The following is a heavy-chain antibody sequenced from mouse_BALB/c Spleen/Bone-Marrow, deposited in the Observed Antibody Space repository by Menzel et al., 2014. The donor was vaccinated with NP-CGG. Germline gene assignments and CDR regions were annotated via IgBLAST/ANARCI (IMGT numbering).Heavy chain of an antibody. Sequence: VKLMESGPGLVAPSQSLSITCTVSGFSLSRYSVHWVRQPPGKGLEWLGMIWGGGSTDYNSALKSRLSISKDNSKSQVFLKMNSLQTDDTAMYYCATYGNYVGYAMDCWGQGTSVTVSS. J-gene: IGHJ4*01. CDR3: ATYGNYVGYAMDC. V-gene: IGHV2-6-4*01. CDR2: IWGGGST. D-gene: IGHD2-10*02. CDR1: GFSLSRYS.